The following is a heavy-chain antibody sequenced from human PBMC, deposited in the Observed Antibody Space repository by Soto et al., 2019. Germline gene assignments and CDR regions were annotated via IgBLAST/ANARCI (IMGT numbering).Heavy chain of an antibody. CDR2: ISSSSSYI. CDR3: ARGPTLYCSSTSCHLDY. J-gene: IGHJ4*02. V-gene: IGHV3-21*01. Sequence: GGSVRLSCAASGFTFSSYSMKWVRQAPGKGLEWVSTISSSSSYIYYADSVKGRFTISRDNAKNSLYLQMNSLRAEDTAVYYCARGPTLYCSSTSCHLDYWGQGTLVTVSS. D-gene: IGHD2-2*01. CDR1: GFTFSSYS.